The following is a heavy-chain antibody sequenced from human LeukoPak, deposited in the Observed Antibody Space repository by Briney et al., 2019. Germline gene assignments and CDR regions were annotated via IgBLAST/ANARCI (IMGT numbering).Heavy chain of an antibody. Sequence: KPSETLSLTCTVSGGSITSSSYYWGWIRQPPGKGLEWIGSIYYSGSTYYNPSLKGRVTISVDTSKNQFSLKLSSVTAADTAVYYCARFFWGGLNIGNFTLPYSSSQKYYWGQGTLVTVSS. D-gene: IGHD6-13*01. CDR1: GGSITSSSYY. J-gene: IGHJ4*02. CDR3: ARFFWGGLNIGNFTLPYSSSQKYY. V-gene: IGHV4-39*01. CDR2: IYYSGST.